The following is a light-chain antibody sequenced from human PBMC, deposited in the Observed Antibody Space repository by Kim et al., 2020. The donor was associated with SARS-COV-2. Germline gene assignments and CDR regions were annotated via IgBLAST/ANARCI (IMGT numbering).Light chain of an antibody. CDR2: DAS. Sequence: SVSPGERVTLSCRASQSVSSYLAWYQQKPGQAPRLLIYDASKWATGIPARFSGSGSGTDFTLTISSLEPEDFAVYYCQQRSNWQYTFGQGTKLEI. CDR1: QSVSSY. V-gene: IGKV3-11*01. CDR3: QQRSNWQYT. J-gene: IGKJ2*01.